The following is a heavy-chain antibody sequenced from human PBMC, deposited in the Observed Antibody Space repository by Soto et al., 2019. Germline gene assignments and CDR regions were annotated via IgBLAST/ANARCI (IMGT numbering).Heavy chain of an antibody. D-gene: IGHD6-13*01. CDR2: INPNSGGT. J-gene: IGHJ6*02. CDR3: AREYSSSWYSYGMDV. V-gene: IGHV1-2*04. CDR1: GYTFTGYY. Sequence: GASVKVSCKASGYTFTGYYMHWVRQAPGQGLEWMGWINPNSGGTNYAQKFQGWVTMTRDTSISTAYMELSRLRSDDTAVYYCAREYSSSWYSYGMDVWGQGTTVTVSS.